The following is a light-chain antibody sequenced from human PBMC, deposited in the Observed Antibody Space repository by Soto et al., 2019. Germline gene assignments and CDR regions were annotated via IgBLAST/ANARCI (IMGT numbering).Light chain of an antibody. CDR2: SAN. V-gene: IGLV7-43*01. Sequence: QAVVTQEPSLTVSPGGTVTLTCASSTGAVTNDNYPNWLQQKPGQAPRGLIYSANNRHSWTPARFSGSLLGGKAALTLSGVQPGDEGDYYCLLYFGGAQVFGGGTQLTVL. CDR3: LLYFGGAQV. CDR1: TGAVTNDNY. J-gene: IGLJ2*01.